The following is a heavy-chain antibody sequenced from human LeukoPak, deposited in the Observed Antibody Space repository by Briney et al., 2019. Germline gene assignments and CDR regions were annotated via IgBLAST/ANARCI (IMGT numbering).Heavy chain of an antibody. CDR2: ISAYNGNT. CDR1: GYTFTSYG. CDR3: ASIAVADSNWFDP. Sequence: ASVKVSFKASGYTFTSYGISWVRQAPGQGLEWMGWISAYNGNTNYAQKLQGRVTMTTDTSTSTAYMELRSLRSDDTAVYYCASIAVADSNWFDPWGQGTLVTVSS. V-gene: IGHV1-18*01. J-gene: IGHJ5*02. D-gene: IGHD6-19*01.